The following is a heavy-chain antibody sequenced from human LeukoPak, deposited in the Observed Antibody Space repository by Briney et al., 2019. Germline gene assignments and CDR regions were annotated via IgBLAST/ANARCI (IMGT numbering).Heavy chain of an antibody. J-gene: IGHJ3*02. V-gene: IGHV1-18*04. CDR2: ISAYNGNT. Sequence: ASVKVSCKASGYTFTSYGISWVRQAPGQGLEWMGWISAYNGNTNYAQKLQGRVTMTTDTSTSAAYMELRSLRSDDTAVYYCARGLQLWSNDAFDIWGQGTMVTVSS. CDR1: GYTFTSYG. CDR3: ARGLQLWSNDAFDI. D-gene: IGHD5-18*01.